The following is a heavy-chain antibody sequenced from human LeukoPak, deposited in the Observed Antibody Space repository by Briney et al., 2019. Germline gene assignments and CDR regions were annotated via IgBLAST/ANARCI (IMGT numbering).Heavy chain of an antibody. CDR3: ARVYSSSSSWYGDFDY. J-gene: IGHJ4*02. Sequence: GGSLRLSCAASGSTFSSYSMNWVRQAPGKGLEWVSYISSSSSTIHYADSVKGRFTISRDNAKNSLYLQMNSLRAEDTAVYYCARVYSSSSSWYGDFDYWGQGTLVTVSS. CDR1: GSTFSSYS. V-gene: IGHV3-48*01. D-gene: IGHD6-13*01. CDR2: ISSSSSTI.